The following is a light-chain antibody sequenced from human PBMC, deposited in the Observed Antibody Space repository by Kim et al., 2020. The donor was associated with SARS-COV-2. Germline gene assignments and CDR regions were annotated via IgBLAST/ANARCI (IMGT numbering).Light chain of an antibody. V-gene: IGLV1-40*01. J-gene: IGLJ1*01. Sequence: RVTLSCTGSSSNIGAGYDVHWYQQLPGTAPKLHIYGNSNRPSGVPDRFSGSKSGTSASLAITGLQAEDEADYYSQSYDSSLSGSGVFGTGTKVTVL. CDR1: SSNIGAGYD. CDR3: QSYDSSLSGSGV. CDR2: GNS.